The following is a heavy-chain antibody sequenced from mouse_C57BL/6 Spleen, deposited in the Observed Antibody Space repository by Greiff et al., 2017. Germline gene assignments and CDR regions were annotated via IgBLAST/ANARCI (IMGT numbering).Heavy chain of an antibody. Sequence: QVQLQQSGAELVRPGTSVKVSCKASGYAFTNYLLEWVKQRPGQGLEWIGVINPGSGGTNYNEKFKGKATLTADKSSSTAYMQLSSLTSEDSAVYFCARSDYEAFAYWGQGTLVTVSA. CDR3: ARSDYEAFAY. CDR1: GYAFTNYL. D-gene: IGHD2-4*01. CDR2: INPGSGGT. J-gene: IGHJ3*01. V-gene: IGHV1-54*01.